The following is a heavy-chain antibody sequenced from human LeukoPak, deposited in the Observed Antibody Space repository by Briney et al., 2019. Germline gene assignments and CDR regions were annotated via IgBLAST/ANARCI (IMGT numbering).Heavy chain of an antibody. J-gene: IGHJ5*02. Sequence: SETLSLTCTVSGGSISRSQYYWGWIRQPPEKGLEWIGTIYYSGKTFYNPSLKSRVTISIDTSKNQFSLNLSSVTAADTSVYYCSRHEHKAVAGDTWGQGILVTVSS. CDR1: GGSISRSQYY. D-gene: IGHD6-19*01. CDR3: SRHEHKAVAGDT. CDR2: IYYSGKT. V-gene: IGHV4-39*01.